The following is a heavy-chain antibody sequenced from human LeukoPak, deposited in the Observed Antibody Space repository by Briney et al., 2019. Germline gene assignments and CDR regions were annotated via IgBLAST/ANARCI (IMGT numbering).Heavy chain of an antibody. CDR1: GYTFTGYY. CDR2: INPNRGGT. CDR3: ARVGGPITYYYDSSGYFYFDY. V-gene: IGHV1-2*02. Sequence: ASVKVSCKASGYTFTGYYMHWVRQAPGQGLEWMGWINPNRGGTNYAQKFQGRVTMTRDTSISTAYMELSRLRSDDTAVYYCARVGGPITYYYDSSGYFYFDYWGQGTLVTVSS. J-gene: IGHJ4*02. D-gene: IGHD3-22*01.